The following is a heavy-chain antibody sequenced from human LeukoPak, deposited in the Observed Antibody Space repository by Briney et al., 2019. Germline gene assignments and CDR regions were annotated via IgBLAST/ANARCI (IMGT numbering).Heavy chain of an antibody. J-gene: IGHJ3*02. Sequence: NPSETLSLTCTVSGGSISSSSYYWGWIRQPPGKGLEWIGSIYYSGSTYYNPSLKSRVTISVDTSKNQFSLKLSSVTAADTAVYYCARQIVSDSTWLASPYDAFDIWGQGTMVTVSS. CDR2: IYYSGST. CDR1: GGSISSSSYY. CDR3: ARQIVSDSTWLASPYDAFDI. V-gene: IGHV4-39*01. D-gene: IGHD6-19*01.